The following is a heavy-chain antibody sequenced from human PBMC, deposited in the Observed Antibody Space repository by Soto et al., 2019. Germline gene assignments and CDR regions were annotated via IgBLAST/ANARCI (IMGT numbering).Heavy chain of an antibody. CDR1: GGTFSRHA. D-gene: IGHD2-2*02. J-gene: IGHJ6*02. V-gene: IGHV1-69*06. CDR3: ASGVAGYCNGTSCYRAYYYGVDV. CDR2: IIVKFGTT. Sequence: GASVKVSCKASGGTFSRHAIRWVRQAPGQGLEWMGGIIVKFGTTKYAQKFQGRVTITADKSTSTVCMELSSLRSEDTAVYYCASGVAGYCNGTSCYRAYYYGVDVWGQGTTVTVSS.